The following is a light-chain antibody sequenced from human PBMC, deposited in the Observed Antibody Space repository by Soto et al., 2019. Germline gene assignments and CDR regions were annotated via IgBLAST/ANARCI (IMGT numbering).Light chain of an antibody. V-gene: IGKV1-5*03. J-gene: IGKJ1*01. CDR1: QSISYW. CDR3: QQYNTYPWT. CDR2: KAS. Sequence: DIQMTQSPSTLSASLGDRVTITCRASQSISYWLAWYQQKPGKAPKLLIYKASSLESGVPLRFSGSGSSTEFTLTISSLQPDYFVIYYCQQYNTYPWTFGPGTKVEIK.